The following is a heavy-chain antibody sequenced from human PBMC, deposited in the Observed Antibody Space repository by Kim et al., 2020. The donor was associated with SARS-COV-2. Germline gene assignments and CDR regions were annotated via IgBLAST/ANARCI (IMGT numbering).Heavy chain of an antibody. D-gene: IGHD3-9*01. CDR1: GYTFTSYG. CDR2: ISAYNGNT. J-gene: IGHJ3*02. Sequence: ASVKVSCKASGYTFTSYGISWVRQAPGQGLEWMGWISAYNGNTNYAQKLQGRVTMTTDTSTSTAYMELRSLRSDDTAVYYCAREHYDILTGYYVEGYGAFDIWGQGTMVTVSS. V-gene: IGHV1-18*01. CDR3: AREHYDILTGYYVEGYGAFDI.